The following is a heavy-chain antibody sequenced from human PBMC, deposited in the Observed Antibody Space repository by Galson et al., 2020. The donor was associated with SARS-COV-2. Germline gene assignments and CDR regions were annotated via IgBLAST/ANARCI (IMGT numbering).Heavy chain of an antibody. CDR2: ISWNSGTI. CDR1: GFNFEDYA. Sequence: SLKISCAASGFNFEDYAMHWVRPAPGKGLEWVSDISWNSGTIHYADSVKGRLTISRDNAKNSLYLQLNSLRAEDTAFYYCAKDPRAVSGRGLDCWGQGTLVTVSS. CDR3: AKDPRAVSGRGLDC. D-gene: IGHD6-13*01. J-gene: IGHJ4*02. V-gene: IGHV3-9*01.